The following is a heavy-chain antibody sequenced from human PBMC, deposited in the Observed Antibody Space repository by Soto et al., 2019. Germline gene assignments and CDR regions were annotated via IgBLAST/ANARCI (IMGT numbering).Heavy chain of an antibody. CDR3: AREYYYHMDF. CDR1: GFTFRDYY. Sequence: QVQLVESGGGLVRPGGSLRLSCEASGFTFRDYYMTWFRQAPGKGLEWLSYIDSSTKYTNYADSVKGRFTISRDNAKNSLYLQMSSRRADDTAVYYCAREYYYHMDFWGQGTIVTVSS. J-gene: IGHJ6*02. V-gene: IGHV3-11*05. CDR2: IDSSTKYT.